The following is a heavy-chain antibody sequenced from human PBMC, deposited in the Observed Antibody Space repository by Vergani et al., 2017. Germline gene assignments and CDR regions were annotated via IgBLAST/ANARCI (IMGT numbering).Heavy chain of an antibody. Sequence: QVQLVQSGAEVKKPGSSVKVSCKASGGTFSSYAISWVRQAPGQGLEWMGGIIPMFGTANYAQKFQGRVTITADEFTSTAYMELSSLRSEDTAVYYCARDSEGCSSTSCYQSFDYWGQGTLVTVSS. CDR2: IIPMFGTA. CDR3: ARDSEGCSSTSCYQSFDY. D-gene: IGHD2-2*01. J-gene: IGHJ4*02. V-gene: IGHV1-69*12. CDR1: GGTFSSYA.